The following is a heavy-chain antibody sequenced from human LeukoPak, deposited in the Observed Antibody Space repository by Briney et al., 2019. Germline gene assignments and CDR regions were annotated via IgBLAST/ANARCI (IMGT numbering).Heavy chain of an antibody. CDR2: IYYSGST. J-gene: IGHJ4*02. V-gene: IGHV4-59*08. Sequence: SKTLSLTCTVSGGSISSYYWSWIRQPPGKGLEWIGYIYYSGSTNYNPSLKSRVTISVDTSKNQFSLKLSSVTAADTAVYYCARSRAIISRMVFDYWGQGTLVTVSS. CDR1: GGSISSYY. D-gene: IGHD3-22*01. CDR3: ARSRAIISRMVFDY.